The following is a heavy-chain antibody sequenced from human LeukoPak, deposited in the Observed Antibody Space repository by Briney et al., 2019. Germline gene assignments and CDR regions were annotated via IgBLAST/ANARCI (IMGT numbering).Heavy chain of an antibody. Sequence: PGGSQRLSCAASGFTFSDYYMSWIRQAPGKGLEWVSYISSSGSTIYYANSVKGRFTISRDNAKNSLYLQMSSLRAEDTAVYYCARRDYGDIFIDYWGQGTLVTVSS. D-gene: IGHD4-17*01. V-gene: IGHV3-11*04. CDR3: ARRDYGDIFIDY. CDR1: GFTFSDYY. CDR2: ISSSGSTI. J-gene: IGHJ4*02.